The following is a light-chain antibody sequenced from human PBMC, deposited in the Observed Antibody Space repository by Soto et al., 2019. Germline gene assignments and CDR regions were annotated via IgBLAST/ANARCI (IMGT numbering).Light chain of an antibody. J-gene: IGKJ1*01. Sequence: EIVLTQSPGTLSLSPGERATLSCRASQSVRSGYLAWYQQKPGQAPRLLIYGASSRATGIPDRFSGSGSGTDFTLTISRLEPEDFAVYYCQHYDNSPWTCGQGTKVEIK. CDR2: GAS. CDR3: QHYDNSPWT. V-gene: IGKV3-20*01. CDR1: QSVRSGY.